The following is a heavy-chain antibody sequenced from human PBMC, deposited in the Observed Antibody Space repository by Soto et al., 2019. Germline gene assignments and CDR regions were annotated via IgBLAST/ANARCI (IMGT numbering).Heavy chain of an antibody. Sequence: PGGSLRLSCVVTGFTFSSYSMNWVRQSPGKGLEWVSHISSSGATMYYADSVKGRFTISRDNAKNSLYLQMNSLRDEDTAVYYCARGTETSASCTDYWGQGTLVTVSS. CDR3: ARGTETSASCTDY. J-gene: IGHJ4*02. V-gene: IGHV3-48*02. CDR2: ISSSGATM. CDR1: GFTFSSYS. D-gene: IGHD2-2*01.